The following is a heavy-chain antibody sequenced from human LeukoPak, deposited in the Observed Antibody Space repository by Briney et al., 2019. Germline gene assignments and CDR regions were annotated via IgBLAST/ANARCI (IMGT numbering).Heavy chain of an antibody. CDR1: GYTFTGYY. J-gene: IGHJ5*02. D-gene: IGHD4-17*01. Sequence: ASVNVSCKASGYTFTGYYMHWVRQAPGQGLEWMGWSNPNSGGTNYAQKFQGRVTMTRDTSISTAYMELSRLRSDDTAVYYCAREYALDYGDYGGWFDPWGQGNLVTVSS. CDR3: AREYALDYGDYGGWFDP. CDR2: SNPNSGGT. V-gene: IGHV1-2*02.